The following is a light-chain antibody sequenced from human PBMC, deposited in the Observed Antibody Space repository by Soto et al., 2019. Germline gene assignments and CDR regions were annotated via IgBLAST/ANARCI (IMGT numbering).Light chain of an antibody. J-gene: IGLJ1*01. CDR1: SSDIGAYDY. Sequence: HSVLAQPASVSGSPGQSITISCTGTSSDIGAYDYVSCYQQYPGRVPKLLIHEVTNRPSGVSDRFSGSKAGNTASLTISGLQTEEEADYYCSSHAGSSAFYVVGTAKKVTV. CDR2: EVT. CDR3: SSHAGSSAFYV. V-gene: IGLV2-14*01.